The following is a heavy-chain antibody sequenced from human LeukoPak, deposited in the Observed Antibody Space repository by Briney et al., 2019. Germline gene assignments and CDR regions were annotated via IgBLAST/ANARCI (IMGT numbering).Heavy chain of an antibody. CDR3: ATNVDIVATIAY. Sequence: GGSLRLSCAASGFTFSSYAMHWVRQAPGKGLEWVAVISYDGSNKYYADSVKGRFTISRDNSKNTLYLQMNSLRAEDTAVYYCATNVDIVATIAYWGQGTLVTVSS. J-gene: IGHJ4*02. D-gene: IGHD5-12*01. V-gene: IGHV3-30*04. CDR2: ISYDGSNK. CDR1: GFTFSSYA.